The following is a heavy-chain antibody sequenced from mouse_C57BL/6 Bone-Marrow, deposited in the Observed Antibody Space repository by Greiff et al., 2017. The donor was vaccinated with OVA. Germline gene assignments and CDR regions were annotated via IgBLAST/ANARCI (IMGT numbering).Heavy chain of an antibody. Sequence: QVQLQQSGAELARPGASVKLSCKASGYTFTSYGISWVKQSTGQGLEWIGEIYPRSGNTYYNVKFKGKATLTADKSSSTAYMELRSLTSEDSAVYFCAYGNYEWFAYWGQGTLVTVSA. J-gene: IGHJ3*01. CDR3: AYGNYEWFAY. D-gene: IGHD2-1*01. CDR2: IYPRSGNT. V-gene: IGHV1-81*01. CDR1: GYTFTSYG.